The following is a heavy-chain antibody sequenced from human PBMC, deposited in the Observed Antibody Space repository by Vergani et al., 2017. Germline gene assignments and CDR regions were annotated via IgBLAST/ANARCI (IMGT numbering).Heavy chain of an antibody. V-gene: IGHV4-4*07. CDR1: GGSITNYY. D-gene: IGHD6-25*01. Sequence: QVPLQESGPGLVNPSETLSLTCSVPGGSITNYYWSWIRQAAGKGLEWIGRVSVSGSTDSNASLRSRVTMSIDTSTNQFSLKLRSVTAADTAVYYCARVDTQVPATSHFYYMDVWGKGTTVVVSS. CDR3: ARVDTQVPATSHFYYMDV. J-gene: IGHJ6*03. CDR2: VSVSGST.